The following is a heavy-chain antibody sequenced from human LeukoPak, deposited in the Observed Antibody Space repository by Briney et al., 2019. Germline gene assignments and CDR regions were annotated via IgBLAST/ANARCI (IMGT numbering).Heavy chain of an antibody. CDR1: GGSFSGYY. J-gene: IGHJ6*03. CDR3: ARSGPKIAAAGYMDV. V-gene: IGHV4-34*01. D-gene: IGHD6-13*01. CDR2: INRSGDT. Sequence: SETLSLTCAVYGGSFSGYYWSWIRQPPGKGLEWIGEINRSGDTNYNPSLKSRVTLSVDTSKNQISLNLTSATAADTAVYYCARSGPKIAAAGYMDVWGTGTTVTVSS.